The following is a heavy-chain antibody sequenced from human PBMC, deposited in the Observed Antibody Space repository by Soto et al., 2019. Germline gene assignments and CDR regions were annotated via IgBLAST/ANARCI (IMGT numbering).Heavy chain of an antibody. CDR1: GFTFSNYG. CDR3: AKKSGVGATWYFDY. D-gene: IGHD1-26*01. V-gene: IGHV3-23*01. Sequence: PGGSLRLSCAASGFTFSNYGMSWVRQAPGKGLEWVSALPEIGTNTYYADSVKGRFTISRDNSTNTLFLQINNLRAGDTAVYYCAKKSGVGATWYFDYWGQGTLVTVSS. CDR2: LPEIGTNT. J-gene: IGHJ4*02.